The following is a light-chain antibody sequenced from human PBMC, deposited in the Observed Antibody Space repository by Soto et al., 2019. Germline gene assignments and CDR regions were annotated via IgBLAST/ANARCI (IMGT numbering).Light chain of an antibody. J-gene: IGKJ2*01. CDR1: QSLVHSDGNTY. V-gene: IGKV2-30*02. CDR2: EVS. Sequence: DVVMTQSPLSLPVTLGPPASVSCRSSQSLVHSDGNTYLNWFQQRPGQSPRRLIYEVSNRDSGVPDRFSGSGSGTDFTLTISRVEAEDVGVYYCMQGTHWPPYTFGQGTKLDIK. CDR3: MQGTHWPPYT.